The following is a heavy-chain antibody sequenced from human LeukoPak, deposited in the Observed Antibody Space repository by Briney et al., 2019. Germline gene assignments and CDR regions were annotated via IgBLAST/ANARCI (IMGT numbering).Heavy chain of an antibody. CDR3: ARGDSGSSARPFDY. V-gene: IGHV1-18*01. CDR1: GYTFTSYG. D-gene: IGHD1-26*01. J-gene: IGHJ4*02. Sequence: ASVKVSCKASGYTFTSYGISWVRQAPGQGLEWMGWISAYNGNTNYAQKFQGRVTITADKSTSTAYMELSSLRSEDTAVYYCARGDSGSSARPFDYWGQGTLVTVSS. CDR2: ISAYNGNT.